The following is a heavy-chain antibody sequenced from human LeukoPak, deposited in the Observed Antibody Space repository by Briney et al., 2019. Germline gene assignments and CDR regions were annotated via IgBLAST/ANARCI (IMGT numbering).Heavy chain of an antibody. D-gene: IGHD3-22*01. CDR2: IFTSGST. J-gene: IGHJ4*02. CDR1: GGSISSYY. V-gene: IGHV4-4*07. CDR3: ARAYYDSSGYYSGDY. Sequence: SETLSLTCTVSGGSISSYYWSWIRQPAGKGLEWTGRIFTSGSTNYNPSLRSRVTMSVDTSKNQFSLKVRSVTAADTAVYYCARAYYDSSGYYSGDYWGQGALDTVSS.